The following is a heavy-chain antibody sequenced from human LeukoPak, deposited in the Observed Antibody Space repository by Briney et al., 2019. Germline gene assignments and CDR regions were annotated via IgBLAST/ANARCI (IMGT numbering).Heavy chain of an antibody. CDR2: IIPIFGTA. J-gene: IGHJ4*02. V-gene: IGHV1-69*05. CDR3: ARGEGPAATLRYFDY. Sequence: XCXAXGGTFSSYAISWVRQAPGQGLEWMGGIIPIFGTANYAQKLQGRVTITTDESTSTAYMELSSLRSEDTAVYYCARGEGPAATLRYFDYWGQGTLVTVSS. D-gene: IGHD2-15*01. CDR1: GGTFSSYA.